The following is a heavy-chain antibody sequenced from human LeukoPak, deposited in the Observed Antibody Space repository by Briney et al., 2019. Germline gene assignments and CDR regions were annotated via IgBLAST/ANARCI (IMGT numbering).Heavy chain of an antibody. CDR2: ISSSSSYI. Sequence: PGGSLRLSCAASGFTFSSYSMNWVRQAPGKGLEWVSSISSSSSYIYYADSVKGRFTISRDNAKNSLYLQMNSLGAEDTAVYYCARHDFQFIPKIDYWGQGTLVTVSS. V-gene: IGHV3-21*01. J-gene: IGHJ4*02. CDR1: GFTFSSYS. D-gene: IGHD2-21*02. CDR3: ARHDFQFIPKIDY.